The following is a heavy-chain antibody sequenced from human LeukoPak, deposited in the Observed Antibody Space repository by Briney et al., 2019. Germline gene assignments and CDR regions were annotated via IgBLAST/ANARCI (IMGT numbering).Heavy chain of an antibody. J-gene: IGHJ4*02. Sequence: GRSLRLSCAASGFTFSSYGMHWVRQAPGKGLEWVAVIWYDGSNKYYADSVKGRFTISRDNSKNTLYLQMNSLRAEDTAVYYCAREITMVRGVPGGQDYWGQGTLVTVSS. D-gene: IGHD3-10*01. CDR1: GFTFSSYG. V-gene: IGHV3-33*01. CDR3: AREITMVRGVPGGQDY. CDR2: IWYDGSNK.